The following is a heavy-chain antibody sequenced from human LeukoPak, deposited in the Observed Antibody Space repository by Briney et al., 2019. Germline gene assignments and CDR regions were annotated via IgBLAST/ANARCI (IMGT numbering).Heavy chain of an antibody. CDR3: ANTAGSYYFDS. V-gene: IGHV3-23*01. J-gene: IGHJ4*02. CDR1: GFTFSSYA. CDR2: ISARGDGT. Sequence: GGSLRLSCAASGFTFSSYAMHWVRQAPGKGLEWVSAISARGDGTYYADSVRGRFTISRDNSKNTLYLQMNSLRAEDTAVYYCANTAGSYYFDSWGQGTLVTVSS. D-gene: IGHD3-10*01.